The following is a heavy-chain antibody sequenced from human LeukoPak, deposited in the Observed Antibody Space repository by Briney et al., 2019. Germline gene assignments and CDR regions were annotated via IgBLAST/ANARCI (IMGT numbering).Heavy chain of an antibody. Sequence: SETLSLTCTVSGGSISSSSYYWGWIRQPPGKGLEWIGSIYYSGSTYYNPSLKSRVTISVDTSKNQFSLKLSSVTAADTAVYYCARSLDYMDVWDKGTTVTVSS. CDR3: ARSLDYMDV. J-gene: IGHJ6*03. CDR1: GGSISSSSYY. V-gene: IGHV4-39*07. CDR2: IYYSGST.